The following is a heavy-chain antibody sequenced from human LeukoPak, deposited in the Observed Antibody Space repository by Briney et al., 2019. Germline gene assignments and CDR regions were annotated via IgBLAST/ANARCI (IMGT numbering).Heavy chain of an antibody. CDR2: ISSNSITM. CDR3: AQSFDN. J-gene: IGHJ4*02. Sequence: GGSLRLSCAASGFTFSSYWMSWVRQAPGRGLEWVSYISSNSITMYYADSVKGRFTISRDNAKNSLYLQMNSLRAEDTAVYYCAQSFDNWGQGTLVTVSS. V-gene: IGHV3-48*04. CDR1: GFTFSSYW.